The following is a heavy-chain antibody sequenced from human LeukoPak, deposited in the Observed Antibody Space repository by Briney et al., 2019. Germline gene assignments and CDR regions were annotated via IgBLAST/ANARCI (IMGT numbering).Heavy chain of an antibody. CDR3: ARSPRSGYYGPYYFDY. CDR1: GYTFTSYY. J-gene: IGHJ4*02. V-gene: IGHV1-18*04. D-gene: IGHD3-22*01. Sequence: ASVKVSCEASGYTFTSYYMHWVRQAPGQGLEWMGRISAYNGNTNYAQKLQGRVTMTTDTSTSTAYMELRSLRSDDTAVYYCARSPRSGYYGPYYFDYWGQGTLVTVSS. CDR2: ISAYNGNT.